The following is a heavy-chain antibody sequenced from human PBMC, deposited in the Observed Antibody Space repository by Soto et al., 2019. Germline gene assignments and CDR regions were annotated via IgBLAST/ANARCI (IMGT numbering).Heavy chain of an antibody. V-gene: IGHV4-59*01. CDR3: ARDFLRFRELLYAFDI. CDR2: IYYSGST. D-gene: IGHD3-10*01. Sequence: PSETLSLTCTVSGGSISSYYWSWIRQPPGKGLEWIGYIYYSGSTTYNPSLKRRVTISVDTSKNQFSLKLRSVTAEDKEVYYCARDFLRFRELLYAFDIWCQGIMVNVS. J-gene: IGHJ3*02. CDR1: GGSISSYY.